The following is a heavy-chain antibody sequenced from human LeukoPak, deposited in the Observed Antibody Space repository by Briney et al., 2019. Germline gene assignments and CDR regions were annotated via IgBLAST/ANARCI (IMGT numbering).Heavy chain of an antibody. CDR2: IGGSGGST. CDR3: AKDQSYSGYDFDY. Sequence: PGGSLRLSCAASGFTFSSYAMSWVRQAPGRGLEWVSAIGGSGGSTYYADSVKGRFTISRDNSKNTLYLQMNSLRAEDTAVYYCAKDQSYSGYDFDYWGQGTLVTVSS. V-gene: IGHV3-23*01. CDR1: GFTFSSYA. D-gene: IGHD5-12*01. J-gene: IGHJ4*02.